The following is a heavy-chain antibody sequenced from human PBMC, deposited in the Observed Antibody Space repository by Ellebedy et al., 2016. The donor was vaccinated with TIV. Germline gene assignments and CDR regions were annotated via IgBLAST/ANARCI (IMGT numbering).Heavy chain of an antibody. CDR3: ARGEVATIWDY. CDR1: GFTFSTYA. CDR2: ISNDGSTK. V-gene: IGHV3-30-3*01. Sequence: GESLKISCAASGFTFSTYAMHWVRQAPGKGLEWVAVISNDGSTKYYADSVKGRITISRDNSKNTLYLQMNTLRAEDTALYYCARGEVATIWDYWGQGTLVTVSS. J-gene: IGHJ4*02. D-gene: IGHD5-24*01.